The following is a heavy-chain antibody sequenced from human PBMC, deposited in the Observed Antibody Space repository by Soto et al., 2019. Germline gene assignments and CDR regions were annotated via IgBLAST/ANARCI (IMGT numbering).Heavy chain of an antibody. CDR3: AKETIANCSPLDY. J-gene: IGHJ4*02. D-gene: IGHD2-21*01. CDR2: ISKDGANE. V-gene: IGHV3-30*18. Sequence: VQLVESGGGVVQPGKSLRLSCAASGFTFITYGMNWVRQAPGKGLEWVALISKDGANEYYADSVKGRFTISRDNSKSMVYLEMNSLRPDDTAVYYCAKETIANCSPLDYWGRGTLVTVSS. CDR1: GFTFITYG.